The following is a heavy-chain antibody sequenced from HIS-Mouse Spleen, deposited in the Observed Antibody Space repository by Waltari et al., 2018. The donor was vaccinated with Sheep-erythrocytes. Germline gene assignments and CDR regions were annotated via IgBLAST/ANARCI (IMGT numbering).Heavy chain of an antibody. J-gene: IGHJ4*02. V-gene: IGHV3-11*01. CDR2: MSSSGSTI. CDR3: AREPPYSSSWYFDY. Sequence: QVQLVESGGGLVKPGGSLRLSCAASGFTFSDYYMSWIRQAPGQGVEWGSYMSSSGSTIYSADSVKGRFTISRDNAKNSLYLQMNSLRAEDTAVYYCAREPPYSSSWYFDYWGQGTLVTVSS. CDR1: GFTFSDYY. D-gene: IGHD6-13*01.